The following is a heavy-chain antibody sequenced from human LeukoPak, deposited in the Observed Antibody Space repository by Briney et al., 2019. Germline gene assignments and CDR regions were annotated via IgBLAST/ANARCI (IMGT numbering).Heavy chain of an antibody. Sequence: ASVKVSCTASGYTFTTYGISWVRQAPGQGPEWMGWISAYNGNTNYAQKLQGRVTMTTDTSTSTAYMELRSLRSDDTAVYYCARGIHSSGWYNYFDSWGQGTLVTVSS. D-gene: IGHD6-19*01. CDR3: ARGIHSSGWYNYFDS. J-gene: IGHJ4*02. CDR1: GYTFTTYG. V-gene: IGHV1-18*01. CDR2: ISAYNGNT.